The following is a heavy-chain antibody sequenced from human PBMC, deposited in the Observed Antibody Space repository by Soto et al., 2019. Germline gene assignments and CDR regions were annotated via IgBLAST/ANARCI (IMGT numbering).Heavy chain of an antibody. CDR2: IIPIFGTA. D-gene: IGHD3-16*02. Sequence: SVKVSCKASGGTFSSYAISWVRQAPGQGLEWMGGIIPIFGTANYAQKFQGRVTITADESTSTAYMELSSLRSEDTAVYYCARERGDYVWGSYRSGHYFDYWGQGTLVTVSS. CDR3: ARERGDYVWGSYRSGHYFDY. CDR1: GGTFSSYA. V-gene: IGHV1-69*13. J-gene: IGHJ4*02.